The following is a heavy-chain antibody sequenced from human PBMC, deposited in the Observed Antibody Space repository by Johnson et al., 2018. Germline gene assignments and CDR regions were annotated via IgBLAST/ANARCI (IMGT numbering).Heavy chain of an antibody. D-gene: IGHD3-3*01. Sequence: QVQLVQSGGGVVQPGRSLRLSCAASGFTFSSYGMHWVRQAPGKGLEWVAVISYDGSNKYYADSVKGRFTISRDNSKNTLYLQMNSLSAEDTAVYDCAKDYESGFLDVLGHYGMDVWGQGTTVTVSS. CDR1: GFTFSSYG. CDR2: ISYDGSNK. V-gene: IGHV3-30*18. J-gene: IGHJ6*02. CDR3: AKDYESGFLDVLGHYGMDV.